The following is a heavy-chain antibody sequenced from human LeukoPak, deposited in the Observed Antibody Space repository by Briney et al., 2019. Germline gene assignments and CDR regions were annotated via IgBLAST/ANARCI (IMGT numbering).Heavy chain of an antibody. CDR2: ISNSGGST. Sequence: GGSLRLSCAASGFTFSNYAMSWVRQAPGKGLEWVSTISNSGGSTYSADSMKGRFTISRDNSKNTLYLQMNSLRPEDTAVYYCARGGYVYGSGSYSDIDYWGQGTLVTVSS. D-gene: IGHD3-10*01. J-gene: IGHJ4*02. CDR1: GFTFSNYA. CDR3: ARGGYVYGSGSYSDIDY. V-gene: IGHV3-23*01.